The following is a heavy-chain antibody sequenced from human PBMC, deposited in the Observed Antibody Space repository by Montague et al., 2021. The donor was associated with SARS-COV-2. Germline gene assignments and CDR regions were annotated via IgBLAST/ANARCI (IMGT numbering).Heavy chain of an antibody. J-gene: IGHJ4*02. D-gene: IGHD2-21*01. CDR3: ARGFRGGYSTFDY. V-gene: IGHV3-7*01. CDR1: GFTFSSYW. CDR2: IVPDGSHT. Sequence: SLRLSCAASGFTFSSYWMGWVRQAPGKGLEWVANIVPDGSHTPYVGPGEGRFTISRDNAKNTLYLQMNSLRAEDTAVYYCARGFRGGYSTFDYWGQGTLVTVSS.